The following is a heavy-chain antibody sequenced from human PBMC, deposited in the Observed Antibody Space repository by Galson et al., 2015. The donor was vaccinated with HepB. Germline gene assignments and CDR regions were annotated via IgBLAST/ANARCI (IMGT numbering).Heavy chain of an antibody. D-gene: IGHD3-10*01. V-gene: IGHV1-2*02. CDR2: INPNSGGT. J-gene: IGHJ4*02. CDR3: ARGRGSRSYQSPPGGY. Sequence: SVKVSCKASGYTFTGYYMHWVRQAPGQGLEWMGWINPNSGGTNYAQKFQGRVTMTRDTSISTAYMELSRLRSDDTAVYYCARGRGSRSYQSPPGGYRGQGTLVTVSS. CDR1: GYTFTGYY.